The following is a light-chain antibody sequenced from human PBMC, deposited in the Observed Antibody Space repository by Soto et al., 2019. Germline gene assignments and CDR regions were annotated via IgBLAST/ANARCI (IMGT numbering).Light chain of an antibody. Sequence: EIVLTQSPGTLSLSPGERATVSCRASQSVRNNYLTWYQHKPGQAPRLLIYDASNRAAGIPDRFSGSGSGIDFTLTISRLEPEDFAVYYCQQYGSSPLTFGGGTKMEIK. V-gene: IGKV3-20*01. CDR2: DAS. CDR3: QQYGSSPLT. J-gene: IGKJ4*01. CDR1: QSVRNNY.